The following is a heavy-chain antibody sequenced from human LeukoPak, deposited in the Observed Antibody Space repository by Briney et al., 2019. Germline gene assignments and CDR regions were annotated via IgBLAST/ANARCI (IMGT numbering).Heavy chain of an antibody. V-gene: IGHV3-48*01. J-gene: IGHJ4*02. Sequence: GGSLRLSCAASGFTFSSYSMNWVRQAPGKGPEWISWITGSGTDIIYADSVKGRFTISRDNAKNSLYLQMNSLRAEDTAVYYCARDQDYGFTYWGQGTLVIASS. CDR2: ITGSGTDI. CDR1: GFTFSSYS. CDR3: ARDQDYGFTY. D-gene: IGHD4-17*01.